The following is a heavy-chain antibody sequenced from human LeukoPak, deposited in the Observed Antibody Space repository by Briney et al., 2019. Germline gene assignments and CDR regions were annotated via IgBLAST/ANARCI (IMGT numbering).Heavy chain of an antibody. CDR3: ARDCGNCGGAPDDTFDI. D-gene: IGHD2-21*01. Sequence: ASVKVSCTASGYTFSTYGISWVRQAPGQGLEWMGWISAYTGNTNYAQNVQGRVTMTTDTSTSTAYLELRSLRSDDTAVYYCARDCGNCGGAPDDTFDIWGQGTMVTVSS. CDR2: ISAYTGNT. J-gene: IGHJ3*02. V-gene: IGHV1-18*01. CDR1: GYTFSTYG.